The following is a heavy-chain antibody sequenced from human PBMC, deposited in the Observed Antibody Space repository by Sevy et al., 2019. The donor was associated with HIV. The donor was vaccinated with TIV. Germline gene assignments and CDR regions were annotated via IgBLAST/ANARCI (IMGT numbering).Heavy chain of an antibody. V-gene: IGHV3-53*01. J-gene: IGHJ3*02. CDR2: IHADGSS. Sequence: GGSLRLSCAASGFNVNDNYMTWVRQAPGKGLEWVSIIHADGSSYYADSVKGRFTMSRDDSKNIVNLQMNSLRADDTAVYYCARDILAWSSYYDSSGYYPDDAFDIWGQGTMVTVSS. D-gene: IGHD3-22*01. CDR1: GFNVNDNY. CDR3: ARDILAWSSYYDSSGYYPDDAFDI.